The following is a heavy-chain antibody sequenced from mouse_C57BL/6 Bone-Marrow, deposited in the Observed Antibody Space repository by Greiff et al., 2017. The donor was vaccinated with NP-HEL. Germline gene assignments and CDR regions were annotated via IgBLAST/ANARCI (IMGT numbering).Heavy chain of an antibody. CDR1: GFSLTSYG. J-gene: IGHJ2*01. CDR3: ARKGGQLRLLFDD. CDR2: IWSGGST. V-gene: IGHV2-2*01. D-gene: IGHD3-2*02. Sequence: VQLQESGPGLVQPSQSLSITCTVSGFSLTSYGVHWVRQSPGKGLEWLGVIWSGGSTDYTAAFISRLSISKDNSKSQVFFKMNSLQADDTAIYYCARKGGQLRLLFDDWGQGTTLTVAS.